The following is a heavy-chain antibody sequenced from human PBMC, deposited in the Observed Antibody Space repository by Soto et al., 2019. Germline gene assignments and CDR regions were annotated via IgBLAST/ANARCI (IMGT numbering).Heavy chain of an antibody. D-gene: IGHD6-13*01. CDR2: IKEDGSEM. CDR1: GFTFSRYL. CDR3: AKSLAAAKFYFDS. V-gene: IGHV3-7*03. J-gene: IGHJ4*02. Sequence: PGGSLRLSCAASGFTFSRYLMSWVRQAPGKGLEWVANIKEDGSEMYYVDSVKGRFTISRDNAKNSLYLQMCSLRADDTAVYYCAKSLAAAKFYFDSWGQGTLVTVSS.